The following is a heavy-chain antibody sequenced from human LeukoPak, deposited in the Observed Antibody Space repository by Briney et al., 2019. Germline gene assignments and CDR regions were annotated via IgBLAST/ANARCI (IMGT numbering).Heavy chain of an antibody. J-gene: IGHJ4*02. D-gene: IGHD3-10*02. Sequence: KPGGSLRLSCAASGFTFSSYAMSWVRQAPGKGLEWVSAISGSGGSTYYADSVKGRFTISRDNSKNTLYLQMNSLRAEDTAIYYCAKSFSSYRTRFGDYWGQGTLVTVSS. CDR2: ISGSGGST. CDR3: AKSFSSYRTRFGDY. V-gene: IGHV3-23*01. CDR1: GFTFSSYA.